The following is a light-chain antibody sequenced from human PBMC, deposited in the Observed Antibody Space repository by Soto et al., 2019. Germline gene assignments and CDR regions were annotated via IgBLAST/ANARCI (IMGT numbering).Light chain of an antibody. V-gene: IGKV1-39*01. Sequence: DIQMTQSPFSLSASLGDRVTITCRASQSISDYLNWYQQKPGKGPKLLIFAASSLQVGVPSRFSGSGSGTDFTLTISSLQHEDFATYFCQQSHSAPFTFGPGTTVDIK. CDR2: AAS. J-gene: IGKJ3*01. CDR1: QSISDY. CDR3: QQSHSAPFT.